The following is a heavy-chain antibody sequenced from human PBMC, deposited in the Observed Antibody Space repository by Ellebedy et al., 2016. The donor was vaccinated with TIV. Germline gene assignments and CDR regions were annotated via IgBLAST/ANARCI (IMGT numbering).Heavy chain of an antibody. CDR2: IYTGDST. J-gene: IGHJ3*02. Sequence: PGGSLRLSCAASGFTFSDYYMSWVRQAPGKGLEWVSYIYTGDSTYHADSVKGRFTISRDNSKNTVSLQMNSLRVEDTAVYYCARVRSSAFEIWGQGTMVTVSS. CDR3: ARVRSSAFEI. CDR1: GFTFSDYY. V-gene: IGHV3-53*01.